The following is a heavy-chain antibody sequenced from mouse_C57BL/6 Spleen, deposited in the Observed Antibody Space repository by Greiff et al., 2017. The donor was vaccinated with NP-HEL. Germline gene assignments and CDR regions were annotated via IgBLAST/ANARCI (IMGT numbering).Heavy chain of an antibody. CDR3: ARRTGYYAMDY. J-gene: IGHJ4*01. D-gene: IGHD4-1*01. Sequence: VKLMESGPGLVAPSQRLSITCTVSGFSFTSYGVDWVRQSPGKGLEWLGVIWGVGSTNYNSALKSRLSISKDNSKSHVFLKMNSLQTDDTAMYYCARRTGYYAMDYWGQGTSVTVSS. V-gene: IGHV2-6*01. CDR1: GFSFTSYG. CDR2: IWGVGST.